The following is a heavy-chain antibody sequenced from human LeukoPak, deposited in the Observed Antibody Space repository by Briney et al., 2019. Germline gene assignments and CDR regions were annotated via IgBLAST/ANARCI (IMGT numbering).Heavy chain of an antibody. D-gene: IGHD3-3*01. V-gene: IGHV1-69*04. CDR2: IIPILGIA. CDR3: ARVCTESVLRFLEWLPNPYNWFDP. Sequence: ASVKVSCKASGGTFSSYAISWVRQAPGQGLEWMGRIIPILGIANYAQKFPGRVTITADKSTSTAYLELRSLRSDDTAVYYSARVCTESVLRFLEWLPNPYNWFDPWGQGTLVTVSS. CDR1: GGTFSSYA. J-gene: IGHJ5*02.